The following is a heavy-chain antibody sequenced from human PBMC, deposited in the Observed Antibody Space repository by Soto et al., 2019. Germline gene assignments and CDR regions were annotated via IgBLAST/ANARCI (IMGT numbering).Heavy chain of an antibody. CDR2: IYTSGST. D-gene: IGHD2-21*01. V-gene: IGHV4-4*07. CDR3: ASGGESYYYYYGMDV. Sequence: QVQLQESGPGLVKPSETLSLTCTVSGGSISSYYWSWIRQPAGKGLEWIGRIYTSGSTNYNPSLKSRVTMSVDTSKNQFSLKLSSVTDADTAVYYCASGGESYYYYYGMDVWGQGTTVTVSS. J-gene: IGHJ6*02. CDR1: GGSISSYY.